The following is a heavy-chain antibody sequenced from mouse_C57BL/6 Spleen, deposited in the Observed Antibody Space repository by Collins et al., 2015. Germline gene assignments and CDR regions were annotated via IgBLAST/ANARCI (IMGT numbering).Heavy chain of an antibody. CDR1: GHTFTSYW. D-gene: IGHD3-2*02. CDR3: ARSTAQATLFAY. CDR2: IDPSDSET. Sequence: QVQLQQPGAELVRPGSSVKLSCKASGHTFTSYWMHWVKQRPIQGLEWIGNIDPSDSETHYNQKFKDKATLTVDKSSSTAYMQLSSLTSEDSAVDYCARSTAQATLFAYWGQGTLVTVSA. J-gene: IGHJ3*01. V-gene: IGHV1-52*01.